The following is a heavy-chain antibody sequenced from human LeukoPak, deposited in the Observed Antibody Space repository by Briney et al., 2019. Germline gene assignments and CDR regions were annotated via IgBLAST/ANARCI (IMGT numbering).Heavy chain of an antibody. CDR2: ISGGST. Sequence: GGSLRLSCAASGFIVCSNEMSWVRQAPGKGLEWVSSISGGSTYYADSRKGRFTISRDNSKNTLHLQMNSLRAEDTAVYYCARDPAPTMVATGYYWGQGALVSVSS. J-gene: IGHJ4*02. V-gene: IGHV3-38-3*01. D-gene: IGHD5-12*01. CDR3: ARDPAPTMVATGYY. CDR1: GFIVCSNE.